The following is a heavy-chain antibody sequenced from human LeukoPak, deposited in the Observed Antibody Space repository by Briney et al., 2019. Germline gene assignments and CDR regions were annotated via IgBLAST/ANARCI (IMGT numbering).Heavy chain of an antibody. V-gene: IGHV3-21*01. Sequence: PGGSLRLSCAASGFTFSSYEMNWVRQAPGKGLEWVSSISSSSGYIYYADSVKGRFTISRDNAKNSLYLQMNSLRAEDTAVYYCASPTDFYYYYYMDVWGKGTTVTVSS. D-gene: IGHD2-21*02. CDR1: GFTFSSYE. CDR2: ISSSSGYI. J-gene: IGHJ6*03. CDR3: ASPTDFYYYYYMDV.